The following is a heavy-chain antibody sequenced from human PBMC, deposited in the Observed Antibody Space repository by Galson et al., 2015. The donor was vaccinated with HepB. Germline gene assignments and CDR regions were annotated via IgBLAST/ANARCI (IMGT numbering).Heavy chain of an antibody. J-gene: IGHJ4*02. D-gene: IGHD4-17*01. CDR2: ISSSSSYI. V-gene: IGHV3-21*01. CDR3: ASSVNDYGDKNFDY. Sequence: SLRLSCAASGFTFSSYSMNWVRQAPGKGLEWVSSISSSSSYIYYADSVKGRFTISRDNAKNSLYLQMNSLRAEDTAVYYCASSVNDYGDKNFDYWGQGTLVTVSS. CDR1: GFTFSSYS.